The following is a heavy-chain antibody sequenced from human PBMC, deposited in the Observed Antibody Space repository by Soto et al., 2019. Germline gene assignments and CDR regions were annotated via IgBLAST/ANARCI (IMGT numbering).Heavy chain of an antibody. V-gene: IGHV3-23*01. J-gene: IGHJ4*02. CDR3: AKRATGTYFDY. CDR2: ISGSGDST. CDR1: GFTFSSYA. D-gene: IGHD1-1*01. Sequence: EVQLLESGGGLVQPGGSLSLSCAASGFTFSSYAMNWVRQAPGKGLEWVSVISGSGDSTYYADSVKDRFTISTDNSKNTLYLQMNSLRAEDTAVYYCAKRATGTYFDYWGQGTLVTVAS.